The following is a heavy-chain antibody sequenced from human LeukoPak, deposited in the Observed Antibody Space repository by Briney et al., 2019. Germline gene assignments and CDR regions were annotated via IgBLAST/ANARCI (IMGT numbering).Heavy chain of an antibody. CDR2: SYRRDTT. J-gene: IGHJ3*02. CDR1: GFSVFSNY. CDR3: ARIYGNSTIADAFDI. Sequence: GGSLRLSCAASGFSVFSNYMTWVRQAPGKGLEWVAVSYRRDTTFYADAVKGRFIISTDSSRKTVYLQMNSLRVDDTAMYYCARIYGNSTIADAFDIWGQGTIVIVSS. D-gene: IGHD2-21*01. V-gene: IGHV3-53*01.